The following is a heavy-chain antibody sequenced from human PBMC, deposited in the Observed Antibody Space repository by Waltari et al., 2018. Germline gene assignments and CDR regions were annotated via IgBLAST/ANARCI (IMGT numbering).Heavy chain of an antibody. J-gene: IGHJ3*02. V-gene: IGHV5-51*01. CDR1: GYMFNNFW. Sequence: EVQLVPPGAEDKMSGAPLTISCTSPGYMFNNFWIAWVRQMPGEGLEWMGFIFPRDSDIRYSPSFQGQVTISVDRSTSTAYLRWESLKASDTAMYYCARHEAFDIWGQGTMVTVSS. CDR3: ARHEAFDI. CDR2: IFPRDSDI.